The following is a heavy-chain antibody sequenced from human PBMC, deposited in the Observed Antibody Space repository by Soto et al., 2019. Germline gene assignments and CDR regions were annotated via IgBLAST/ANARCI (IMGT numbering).Heavy chain of an antibody. CDR1: GFSLSTSGVG. V-gene: IGHV2-5*02. CDR2: IYWDDDK. J-gene: IGHJ4*02. Sequence: QITLEESGPTRVKPTQTLTLTCTFSGFSLSTSGVGVGWVRQPPGKALERLALIYWDDDKRYSPSLRSRLTITKANSQNQVVLTMTNMDPVDTATYYCPHRAGLQCDWIGGYFDFLGQGALVTVSS. D-gene: IGHD3-10*01. CDR3: PHRAGLQCDWIGGYFDF.